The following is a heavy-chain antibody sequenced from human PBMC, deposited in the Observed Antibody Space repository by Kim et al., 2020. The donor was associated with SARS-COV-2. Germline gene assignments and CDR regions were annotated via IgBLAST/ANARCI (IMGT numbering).Heavy chain of an antibody. D-gene: IGHD2-2*01. CDR2: IYYSGST. CDR3: ARRQTRGNILVVPAAYLY. Sequence: SETLSLTCTVSGGSISSSSYYWGWIRQPPGKGLEWIGSIYYSGSTYYNPSLKSRVTISVDTSKNQFSLKLSSVTAADTAVYYCARRQTRGNILVVPAAYLYWGQGTLVTVSS. J-gene: IGHJ4*02. V-gene: IGHV4-39*01. CDR1: GGSISSSSYY.